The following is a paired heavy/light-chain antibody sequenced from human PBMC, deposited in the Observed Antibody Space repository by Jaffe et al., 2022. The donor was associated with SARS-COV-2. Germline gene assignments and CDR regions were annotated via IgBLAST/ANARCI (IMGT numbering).Heavy chain of an antibody. J-gene: IGHJ4*02. Sequence: QLQLQESGPGLVKPSETLSLTCTVSGGSISSSNYYWGWIRQSPGKGLEWIGNVYYGGFTHSTPSLKGRVTISVDTSKNQFSLNLNSVTAADTAVYYCASLTFGGVVDYWGQGTLVTVSS. CDR3: ASLTFGGVVDY. V-gene: IGHV4-39*01. D-gene: IGHD3-16*01. CDR1: GGSISSSNYY. CDR2: VYYGGFT.
Light chain of an antibody. CDR2: GAS. J-gene: IGKJ4*01. CDR3: QQYGSSPLT. V-gene: IGKV3-20*01. CDR1: QSVNSSY. Sequence: EIVLTQSPGTLSLSPGERATLSCRAGQSVNSSYLAWCQQKPGQAPRLLIYGASSRATGIPDRFSGSGSGTEFTLTISGLEPEDFAVYYCQQYGSSPLTFGGGTKVEIK.